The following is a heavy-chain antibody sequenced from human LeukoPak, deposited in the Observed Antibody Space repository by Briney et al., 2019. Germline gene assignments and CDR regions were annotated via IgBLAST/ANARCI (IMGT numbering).Heavy chain of an antibody. J-gene: IGHJ4*02. CDR3: ARGGMKMATIPVDY. CDR2: ISAYNGNT. CDR1: GYTFSTFA. D-gene: IGHD5-24*01. V-gene: IGHV1-18*01. Sequence: ASVKVSCKASGYTFSTFAISWVRQAPGQGLEWMGWISAYNGNTNYAQKLQGRVTMTTDTSTSTAYMELRSLRSDDTAVYYCARGGMKMATIPVDYWGQGTLVTVSS.